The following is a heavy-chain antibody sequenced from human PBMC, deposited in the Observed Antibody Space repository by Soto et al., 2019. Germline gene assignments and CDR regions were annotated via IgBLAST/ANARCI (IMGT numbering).Heavy chain of an antibody. CDR1: GFTFSSYA. CDR3: AKGYSYAPYYYYMDV. J-gene: IGHJ6*03. Sequence: GGSLRLSCAASGFTFSSYAMSWVRQAPGKGLEWVSAISGSGGSTYYADSVKGRFTISRDNSKNTLYLQMNSLRAEDTAVYYCAKGYSYAPYYYYMDVWGKGTTVTVSS. CDR2: ISGSGGST. D-gene: IGHD5-18*01. V-gene: IGHV3-23*01.